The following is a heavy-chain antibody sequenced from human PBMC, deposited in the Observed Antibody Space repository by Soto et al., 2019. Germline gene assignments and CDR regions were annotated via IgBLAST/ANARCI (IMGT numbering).Heavy chain of an antibody. CDR2: ISYDGSNK. Sequence: GGSLRLSCAASGFTFSSYGMHWVRQAPGKGLEWVAVISYDGSNKYYADSVKGRFTISRDNSKNTLYLQMNSLRAEDTAVYYCAIGRGGNKYWGQGTLVTVSS. CDR3: AIGRGGNKY. CDR1: GFTFSSYG. V-gene: IGHV3-30*03. J-gene: IGHJ4*02. D-gene: IGHD3-16*01.